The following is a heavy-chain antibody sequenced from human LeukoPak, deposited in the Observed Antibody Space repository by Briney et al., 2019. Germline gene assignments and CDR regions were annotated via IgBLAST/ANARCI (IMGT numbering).Heavy chain of an antibody. CDR3: ARSYGSSWYPAMGY. CDR2: IYYSGST. J-gene: IGHJ4*02. D-gene: IGHD6-13*01. V-gene: IGHV4-59*01. CDR1: GGSISSYY. Sequence: PSETLSLTCTVSGGSISSYYWSWTRQPPGKGLEWIGYIYYSGSTNYNPSLKSRVTISVDTSKNQFSLKLSSVTAADTAVYYCARSYGSSWYPAMGYWGQGTLVTVSS.